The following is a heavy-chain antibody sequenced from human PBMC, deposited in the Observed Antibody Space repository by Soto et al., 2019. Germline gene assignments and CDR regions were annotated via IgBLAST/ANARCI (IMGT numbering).Heavy chain of an antibody. D-gene: IGHD3-3*01. CDR3: ARYDFWSGTPGGFDP. J-gene: IGHJ5*02. V-gene: IGHV3-30-3*01. CDR2: ISYDGSNK. CDR1: GFTFSSYA. Sequence: GGSLRLSCAASGFTFSSYAMHWVRQAPGKGLEWVAVISYDGSNKYYADSVKGRFTISRDNSKKTLYLQMNSLRARDTAVYYCARYDFWSGTPGGFDPWGQGTLVTVSS.